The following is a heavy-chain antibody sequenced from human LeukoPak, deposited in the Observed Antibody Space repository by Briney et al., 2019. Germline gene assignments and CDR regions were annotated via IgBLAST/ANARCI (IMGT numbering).Heavy chain of an antibody. D-gene: IGHD6-13*01. V-gene: IGHV4-34*01. Sequence: SETLSLTCAVYGGSFSGYYWSWIRQPPGKGLEWIGEINHSGSTNYNPSLKSRVTISVDTSKNQFSLKLSSVTAADTAVYYCARGTAAAGTPDYWGQGTLVTVSS. CDR2: INHSGST. CDR1: GGSFSGYY. J-gene: IGHJ4*02. CDR3: ARGTAAAGTPDY.